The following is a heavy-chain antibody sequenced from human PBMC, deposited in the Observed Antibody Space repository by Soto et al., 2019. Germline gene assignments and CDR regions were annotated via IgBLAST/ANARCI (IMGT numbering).Heavy chain of an antibody. CDR1: GYTLTELS. CDR3: ATLPYGSGSYYSPHFDY. D-gene: IGHD3-10*01. J-gene: IGHJ4*02. CDR2: FDPEDGET. V-gene: IGHV1-24*01. Sequence: ASVKVSCKVSGYTLTELSMHWVRQAPGKGLEWMGGFDPEDGETIYAQKFQGRVTMTEDTSTDTAYMELSSLRSEDTAVYYCATLPYGSGSYYSPHFDYWGQGTLVTVSS.